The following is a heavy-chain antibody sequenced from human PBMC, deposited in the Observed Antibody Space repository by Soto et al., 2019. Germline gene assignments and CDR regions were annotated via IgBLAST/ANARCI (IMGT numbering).Heavy chain of an antibody. CDR1: GFIFSSYA. CDR2: ISGSGGTT. D-gene: IGHD6-25*01. J-gene: IGHJ4*02. Sequence: EVQLLESGGGLVQPGGSLRLSCAASGFIFSSYAMSWVRQAPGKGLEWVSAISGSGGTTYYADSVKGRFTISRDNSKNRLYLQMNSLRAEDTAVYYCARDGRGYSSAPDYWGQGTLVTVSS. CDR3: ARDGRGYSSAPDY. V-gene: IGHV3-23*01.